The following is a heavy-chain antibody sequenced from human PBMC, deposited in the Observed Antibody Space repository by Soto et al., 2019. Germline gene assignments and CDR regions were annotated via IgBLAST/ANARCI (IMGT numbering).Heavy chain of an antibody. CDR1: GFTFSTYG. D-gene: IGHD4-17*01. CDR3: AKDLQAYGDYDYYCYGLDV. V-gene: IGHV3-30*18. Sequence: QVQLVESGGGVVPPGTSLRLSCAASGFTFSTYGMHWVRQTPGKGLEWVALISYDGTNKYYADSVKGRFTISRDNSKNTLYLQMNSLSAADTAVYYCAKDLQAYGDYDYYCYGLDVWGQGTTVSVSS. CDR2: ISYDGTNK. J-gene: IGHJ6*02.